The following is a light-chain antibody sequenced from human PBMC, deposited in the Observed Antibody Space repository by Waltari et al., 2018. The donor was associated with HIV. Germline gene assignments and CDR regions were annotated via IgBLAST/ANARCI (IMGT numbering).Light chain of an antibody. CDR2: WAS. Sequence: IVMPQSPDSLAVSLGERANLTCHSSQSILYSSNDKNYLAWYQQKPGQPPKLLIYWASTRESGVPARFSGSGSGTDFTLTINNLQAEDVAVYSCQQYYNTPLTFGGGTRVEIK. CDR1: QSILYSSNDKNY. CDR3: QQYYNTPLT. V-gene: IGKV4-1*01. J-gene: IGKJ4*01.